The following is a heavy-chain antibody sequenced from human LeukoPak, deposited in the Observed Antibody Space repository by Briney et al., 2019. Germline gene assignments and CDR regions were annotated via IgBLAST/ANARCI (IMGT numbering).Heavy chain of an antibody. V-gene: IGHV4-59*01. J-gene: IGHJ5*02. Sequence: SETLSLTCTVSGGSISSYYWSWIRQPPGKGLEWIGYIYYSGSTNYNPSLKSRVTISVDTSKNQFSLKLSSVTAADTAVYYCARDHQWLGEYWFDPWGQGTLVTVSS. D-gene: IGHD6-19*01. CDR2: IYYSGST. CDR1: GGSISSYY. CDR3: ARDHQWLGEYWFDP.